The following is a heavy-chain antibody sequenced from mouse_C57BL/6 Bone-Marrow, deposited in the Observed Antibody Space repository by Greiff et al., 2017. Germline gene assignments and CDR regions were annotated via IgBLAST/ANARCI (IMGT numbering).Heavy chain of an antibody. CDR1: GYTFTSCW. CDR3: AREADY. CDR2: IDPSDSYT. J-gene: IGHJ2*01. V-gene: IGHV1-69*01. Sequence: QVQLQQPGAELVMPGASVKLSCKASGYTFTSCWMHWVKPRPGQGLEWIGEIDPSDSYTNYNQKFKGKSTLTVDKSSSTAYMQLSSLTSEDSAVYYCAREADYWGQGTTLTVSS.